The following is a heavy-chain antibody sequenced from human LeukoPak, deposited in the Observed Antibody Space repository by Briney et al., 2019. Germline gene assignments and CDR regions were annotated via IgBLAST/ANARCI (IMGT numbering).Heavy chain of an antibody. Sequence: LRLSHAVAVFPLSRFRMDWVRQAPEKGLEYVSGINSNGGSTYYADPVKGRFTISRDHSKQRQHPHMDSLRAEHMPVFFCARLGYSPGSSGMLDYWGQGTLVTVSS. D-gene: IGHD5-18*01. CDR2: INSNGGST. V-gene: IGHV3-64*02. CDR1: VFPLSRFR. CDR3: ARLGYSPGSSGMLDY. J-gene: IGHJ4*02.